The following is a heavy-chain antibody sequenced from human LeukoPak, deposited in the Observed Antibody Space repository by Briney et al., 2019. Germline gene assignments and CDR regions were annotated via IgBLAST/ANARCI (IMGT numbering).Heavy chain of an antibody. V-gene: IGHV4-4*09. CDR3: ARHQNYGGSTSDAFDI. CDR2: IYTSGST. Sequence: SETLSLTCTVSGGSISSYYWSWLRQPPGKGLEWIGYIYTSGSTNYNPSLKSRVTISVDTSKNQFSLKLSSVTAADTAVYYCARHQNYGGSTSDAFDIWGQGTMVTVSS. J-gene: IGHJ3*02. CDR1: GGSISSYY. D-gene: IGHD4-23*01.